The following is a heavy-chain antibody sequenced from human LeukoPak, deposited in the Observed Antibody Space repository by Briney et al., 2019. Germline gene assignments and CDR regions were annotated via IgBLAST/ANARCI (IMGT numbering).Heavy chain of an antibody. Sequence: SETLSLTCTVSGGSISSSSYYWGWIRQPPGKGLEWIGNIYYSGSTYYNPSLKSRVTISVDTSKNQFSLKLSSVTAADTAVYYCARAYDIVLMVYAPYYFDYWGQGTLVTVSS. V-gene: IGHV4-39*07. D-gene: IGHD2-8*01. CDR1: GGSISSSSYY. CDR2: IYYSGST. CDR3: ARAYDIVLMVYAPYYFDY. J-gene: IGHJ4*02.